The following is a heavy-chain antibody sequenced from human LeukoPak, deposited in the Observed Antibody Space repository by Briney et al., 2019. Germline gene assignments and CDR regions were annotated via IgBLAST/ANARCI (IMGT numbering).Heavy chain of an antibody. CDR3: ARECSTSCRCFCD. CDR2: INPNSGGA. Sequence: GASVKVSCKASGYTFTGYYIHWVRQAPGQGLGWVGWINPNSGGAKYAQKFQDRVTMTRDTSISTAYMGLSRLRSDDTAVYYCARECSTSCRCFCDWGQGTLVTVSS. CDR1: GYTFTGYY. V-gene: IGHV1-2*02. D-gene: IGHD2-2*01. J-gene: IGHJ4*02.